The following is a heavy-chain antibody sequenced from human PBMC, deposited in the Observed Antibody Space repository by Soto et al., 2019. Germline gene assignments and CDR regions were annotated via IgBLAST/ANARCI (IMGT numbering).Heavy chain of an antibody. CDR2: IYYTGST. Sequence: SETLSLTCTVSGVSISSGGYYWSWIRQLPGKGLEWMGNIYYTGSTYYSPSLKSRVTLSVDTSKNQFSLKLSSVTAADTAVYYCASSVGGYDSSGLNWFEPWGQGTLVTVSS. CDR3: ASSVGGYDSSGLNWFEP. CDR1: GVSISSGGYY. J-gene: IGHJ5*02. D-gene: IGHD3-22*01. V-gene: IGHV4-31*03.